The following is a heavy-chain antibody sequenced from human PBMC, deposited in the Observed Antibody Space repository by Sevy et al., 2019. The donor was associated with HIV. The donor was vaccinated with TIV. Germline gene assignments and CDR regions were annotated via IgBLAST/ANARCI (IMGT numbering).Heavy chain of an antibody. J-gene: IGHJ4*02. CDR2: IYSGGST. D-gene: IGHD3-3*01. CDR3: ARASPRDDFWSGYYDY. CDR1: GFTVSSNY. V-gene: IGHV3-53*01. Sequence: GGSLRRSCAASGFTVSSNYMSWVRQAPGKGLEWVSVIYSGGSTYYADSVKGRFTISRDNSKNTLYLQMNSLRAEDTAVYYCARASPRDDFWSGYYDYWGQGTLVTVSS.